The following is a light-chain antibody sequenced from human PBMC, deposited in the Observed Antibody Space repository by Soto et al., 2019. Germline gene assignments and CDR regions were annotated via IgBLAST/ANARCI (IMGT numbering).Light chain of an antibody. CDR3: QQYYNYLFT. J-gene: IGKJ3*01. CDR1: QSVSSC. CDR2: EAS. V-gene: IGKV1-5*03. Sequence: DIQMTQSPSTLSASVGDRVTITCRASQSVSSCLAWYQQKPGKAPKLLIYEASNLQSGVPSRFSGSGSGTEFTLTISSLQPEDFATYYCQQYYNYLFTFGHGTKVDIK.